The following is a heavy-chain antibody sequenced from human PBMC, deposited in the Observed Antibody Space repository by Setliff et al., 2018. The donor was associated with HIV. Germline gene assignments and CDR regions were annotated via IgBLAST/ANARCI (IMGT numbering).Heavy chain of an antibody. J-gene: IGHJ2*01. V-gene: IGHV4-61*02. Sequence: SETLSLTCTVSGDSMTSGSYYWTWIRQPAGKRLEWIGRVTVNGATEYNPSLQSRVTISVDTSENQFSLKVTSVTAADTATYYCSRGPPFDRWGRGTLVAVSS. CDR1: GDSMTSGSYY. CDR2: VTVNGAT. CDR3: SRGPPFDR.